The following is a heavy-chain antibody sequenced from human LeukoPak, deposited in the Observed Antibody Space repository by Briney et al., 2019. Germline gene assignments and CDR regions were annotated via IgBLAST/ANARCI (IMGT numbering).Heavy chain of an antibody. D-gene: IGHD3/OR15-3a*01. CDR3: ARGPSSDLRTGFFFGYFDD. Sequence: ASGKVSCKASGGTFSNDAVSWVRQAPGEGLKWMGRVIPFLGTTNYAHNFQGRVTITADQDTQTAYMELRSLRSEDTAVYFCARGPSSDLRTGFFFGYFDDWGQGTLITVSS. J-gene: IGHJ4*02. CDR1: GGTFSNDA. V-gene: IGHV1-69*11. CDR2: VIPFLGTT.